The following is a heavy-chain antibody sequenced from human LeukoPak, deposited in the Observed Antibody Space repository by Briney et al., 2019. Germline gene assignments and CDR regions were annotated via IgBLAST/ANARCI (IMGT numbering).Heavy chain of an antibody. Sequence: PGGSLRLSCAASGFTFSSYGMNWVRQASGKGLEWVGRIRSKANNYATAYAASVKGRFTISRDDSKNTVYLQMNSLKTEDTAVYYCTRSYSGSYFDYWGQGTLVTVSS. CDR1: GFTFSSYG. V-gene: IGHV3-73*01. D-gene: IGHD1-26*01. CDR3: TRSYSGSYFDY. CDR2: IRSKANNYAT. J-gene: IGHJ4*02.